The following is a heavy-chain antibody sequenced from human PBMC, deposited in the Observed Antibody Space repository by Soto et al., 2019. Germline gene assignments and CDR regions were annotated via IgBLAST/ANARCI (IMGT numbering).Heavy chain of an antibody. D-gene: IGHD3-3*01. J-gene: IGHJ6*02. Sequence: GGSLRLSCAASGFTCSSYGMHWVRQAPSKGLEWVAVIWYDGSNKYYADSVKGRFTISRDNSKTTLYLQMNSLRAEDTAVYYCARDLDDFWSGYDTYYYGMDVWGQGTTVTVSS. V-gene: IGHV3-33*01. CDR1: GFTCSSYG. CDR3: ARDLDDFWSGYDTYYYGMDV. CDR2: IWYDGSNK.